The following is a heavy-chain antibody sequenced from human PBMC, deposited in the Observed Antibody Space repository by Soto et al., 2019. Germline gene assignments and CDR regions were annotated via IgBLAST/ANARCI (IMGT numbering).Heavy chain of an antibody. CDR3: ARALFSTYYYDSNGYSVPNNFDY. D-gene: IGHD3-22*01. V-gene: IGHV4-30-4*01. CDR1: DGSISSGDYY. CDR2: FFFSGST. Sequence: SETLSLTCTVSDGSISSGDYYWSWIRQPPGKGLERNGYFFFSGSTSYTPSLKIRFSISVDTSKNHFSLMLSSLSAADTAVYYCARALFSTYYYDSNGYSVPNNFDYWGQGTLVTVSS. J-gene: IGHJ4*02.